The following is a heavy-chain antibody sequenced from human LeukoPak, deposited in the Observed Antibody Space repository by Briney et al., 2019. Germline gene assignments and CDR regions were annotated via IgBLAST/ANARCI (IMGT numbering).Heavy chain of an antibody. Sequence: SETLSLTCTVSGYSISSGYYWGWIRQPPGKGLEWIGSIYHSGSTYYNPSLKSRVTISVDTSTNQFSLKLSSVTAADTAMYYCAGMYYYGSGGYYFDYWGQGTLVTVSS. CDR1: GYSISSGYY. CDR3: AGMYYYGSGGYYFDY. D-gene: IGHD3-10*01. V-gene: IGHV4-38-2*02. CDR2: IYHSGST. J-gene: IGHJ4*02.